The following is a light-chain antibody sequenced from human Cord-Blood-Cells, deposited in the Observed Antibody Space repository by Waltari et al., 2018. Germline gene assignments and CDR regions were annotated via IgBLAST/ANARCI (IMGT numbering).Light chain of an antibody. Sequence: QSALTQPPSASGSPGQSVTISCTGTSRVVGGYNYVPWYQQHPGKAPKLMIYEVSKRPSGVPDRFSGSKSGNTASLTVSGLQAEDEADYYCSSYAGSNNFVVFGGGTKLTVL. V-gene: IGLV2-8*01. CDR1: SRVVGGYNY. CDR3: SSYAGSNNFVV. J-gene: IGLJ2*01. CDR2: EVS.